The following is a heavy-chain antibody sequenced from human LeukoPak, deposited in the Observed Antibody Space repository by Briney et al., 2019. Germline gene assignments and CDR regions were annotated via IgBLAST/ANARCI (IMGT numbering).Heavy chain of an antibody. CDR2: IYSGGST. Sequence: GGSLRLSCAASGFTVSSNYMSWVRQPPGKGLEWVSVIYSGGSTYYADSVKGRFTISRDNSKNTLYLQMNSLRAEDTAVYYCARSVYDYVWGSYLPYWGQGTLVTVSS. CDR1: GFTVSSNY. D-gene: IGHD3-16*02. J-gene: IGHJ4*02. V-gene: IGHV3-66*01. CDR3: ARSVYDYVWGSYLPY.